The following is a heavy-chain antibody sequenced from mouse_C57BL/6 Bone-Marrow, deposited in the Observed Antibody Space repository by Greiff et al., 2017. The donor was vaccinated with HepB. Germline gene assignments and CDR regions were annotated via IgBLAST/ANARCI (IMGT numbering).Heavy chain of an antibody. CDR1: GFNITDDY. V-gene: IGHV14-4*01. CDR3: TSRQPRYYAMDY. CDR2: IDPENGDT. J-gene: IGHJ4*01. D-gene: IGHD3-2*01. Sequence: EVQLQESGAELVRPGASVKLSCTASGFNITDDYMHWVKQRPEQGLEWIGWIDPENGDTEYASKFQGKATITADTSSNAAYLQLSSLTSEDTAVYYCTSRQPRYYAMDYWGQGTSVTVSS.